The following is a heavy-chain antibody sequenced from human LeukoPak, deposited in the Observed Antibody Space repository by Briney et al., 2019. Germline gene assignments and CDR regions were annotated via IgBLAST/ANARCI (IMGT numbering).Heavy chain of an antibody. CDR1: GYSFTSYW. V-gene: IGHV5-51*01. D-gene: IGHD3-10*01. Sequence: GESLKISCKGSGYSFTSYWIGWVRQMPGKGLEWMGIIYPGDSDTRYSPSFQGQVTISAVKSISTAYLQWSSLKASDTAMYYCARHSDYYGSGSYFVYWGQGTLVTVSS. J-gene: IGHJ4*02. CDR3: ARHSDYYGSGSYFVY. CDR2: IYPGDSDT.